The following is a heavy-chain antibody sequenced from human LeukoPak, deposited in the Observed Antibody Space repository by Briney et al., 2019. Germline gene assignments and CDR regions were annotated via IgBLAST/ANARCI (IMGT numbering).Heavy chain of an antibody. Sequence: PSETLSLTCTVSGGSLSSHYWSWIRPPPGKGLEWMGCIYYSGSTNYNPSLKCRVTKSVDTSKTQFSLKLSSVTAEDTAVYYCARQYDSSGYYHSYYFDYWGQGTLVTVSS. D-gene: IGHD3-22*01. CDR1: GGSLSSHY. V-gene: IGHV4-59*11. J-gene: IGHJ4*02. CDR2: IYYSGST. CDR3: ARQYDSSGYYHSYYFDY.